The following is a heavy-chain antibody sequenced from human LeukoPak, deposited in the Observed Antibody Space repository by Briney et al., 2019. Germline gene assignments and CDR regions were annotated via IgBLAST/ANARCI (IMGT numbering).Heavy chain of an antibody. CDR2: IRQDGSVQ. CDR1: GFTFSSYW. Sequence: GGSLRLSCAASGFTFSSYWMSWVRQAPGKGLEWVANIRQDGSVQNYVDSVKGRFTISRDNAKNTVYLQMNSPRAEDTAVYYCARPPHAYGFDMWGQGTMVTVSS. J-gene: IGHJ3*02. V-gene: IGHV3-7*01. CDR3: ARPPHAYGFDM.